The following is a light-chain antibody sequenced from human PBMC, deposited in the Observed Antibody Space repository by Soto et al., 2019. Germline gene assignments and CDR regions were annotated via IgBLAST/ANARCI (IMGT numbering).Light chain of an antibody. CDR1: QSLDSRF. V-gene: IGKV3D-15*01. Sequence: ESVLTQSPGTLSLSPGERATLSCTASQSLDSRFLAWYQQKPGQAPRLLISGASNRATGIPARFSGSGSGTDFTLTISSLQSEDFAVYYCQQYNNWPPTFGQGTKVDI. J-gene: IGKJ1*01. CDR2: GAS. CDR3: QQYNNWPPT.